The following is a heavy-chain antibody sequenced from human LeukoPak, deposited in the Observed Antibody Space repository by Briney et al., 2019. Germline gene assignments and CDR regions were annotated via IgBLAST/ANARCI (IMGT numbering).Heavy chain of an antibody. Sequence: SVKVSCKASGGTFSSYAISWVRQAPGQGLEWMGGIIPIFGTANYAQKFQGRVTITADESTSTAYMELSSLRSEDTAVYYCAKTFLTAYDTYFYYYGLDVWGQGTPVTVSS. CDR3: AKTFLTAYDTYFYYYGLDV. CDR2: IIPIFGTA. J-gene: IGHJ6*02. D-gene: IGHD3-9*01. V-gene: IGHV1-69*13. CDR1: GGTFSSYA.